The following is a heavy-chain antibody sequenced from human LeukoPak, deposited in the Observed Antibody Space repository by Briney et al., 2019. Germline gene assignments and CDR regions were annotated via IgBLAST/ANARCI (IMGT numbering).Heavy chain of an antibody. CDR3: ARDGQQLTSIDY. D-gene: IGHD6-13*01. Sequence: ASVKVSCKASGGTFSSYAISWVRQAPGQGLEWMGGIIPIFGTANYAQKFQGRVTITADESTSTACMELSSLRSEDTAVHYCARDGQQLTSIDYWGQGTLVTVSS. CDR2: IIPIFGTA. CDR1: GGTFSSYA. V-gene: IGHV1-69*13. J-gene: IGHJ4*02.